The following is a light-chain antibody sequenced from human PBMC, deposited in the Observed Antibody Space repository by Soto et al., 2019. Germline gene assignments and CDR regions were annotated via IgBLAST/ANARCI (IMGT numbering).Light chain of an antibody. V-gene: IGKV1-39*01. CDR1: QSISNY. Sequence: DIQMTQSPSSLSASVGDRVAITCRASQSISNYLNWYQQKPGKAPNLLIYAASSLQSGVPSRFAGSGSGTDFTLTISSLQNEDFATYYCHQSYTSSLTFGRGTTVQIK. CDR3: HQSYTSSLT. CDR2: AAS. J-gene: IGKJ4*01.